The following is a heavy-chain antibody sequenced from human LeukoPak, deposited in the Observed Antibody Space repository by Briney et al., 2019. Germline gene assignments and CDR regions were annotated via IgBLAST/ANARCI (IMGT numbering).Heavy chain of an antibody. Sequence: SETLSLTCAVYGGSFSGYYWSWIRQPPGKGLEWIGYIYYSGSTNYNPSLKSRVTISVDTSKNQFSLKLSSVTAADTAVYYCARHYYDSSGYYGMDVWGQGTTVAVSS. D-gene: IGHD3-22*01. CDR2: IYYSGST. CDR1: GGSFSGYY. V-gene: IGHV4-59*08. J-gene: IGHJ6*02. CDR3: ARHYYDSSGYYGMDV.